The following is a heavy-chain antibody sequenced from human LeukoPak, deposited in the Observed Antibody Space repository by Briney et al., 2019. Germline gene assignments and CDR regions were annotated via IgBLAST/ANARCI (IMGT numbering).Heavy chain of an antibody. CDR3: ARQTGSGLFILP. V-gene: IGHV4-4*02. D-gene: IGHD3/OR15-3a*01. J-gene: IGHJ4*02. CDR1: GGSISSSNW. Sequence: SETLSLTCAVSGGSISSSNWWSWVRQPPGKGLEWIGEIYHSGSTNYNPSLKSRVTISVDKSKNQFSLKLTSVTAADTAVYYCARQTGSGLFILPGGQGTLVTVSS. CDR2: IYHSGST.